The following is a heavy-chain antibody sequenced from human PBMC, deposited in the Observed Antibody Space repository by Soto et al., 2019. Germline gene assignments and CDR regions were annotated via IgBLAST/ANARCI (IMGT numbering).Heavy chain of an antibody. V-gene: IGHV4-59*12. CDR1: GGSISSYY. D-gene: IGHD3-10*01. CDR2: IYYSGST. Sequence: SETLSLTCTVSGGSISSYYWSWIRQPPGKGLEWIGYIYYSGSTNYNPSLKSRVTISVDTSKSQFSLRLRSVTAADTAVYYCARGPSSAPMIRGTIVFSRPWGQGTLGT. CDR3: ARGPSSAPMIRGTIVFSRP. J-gene: IGHJ5*02.